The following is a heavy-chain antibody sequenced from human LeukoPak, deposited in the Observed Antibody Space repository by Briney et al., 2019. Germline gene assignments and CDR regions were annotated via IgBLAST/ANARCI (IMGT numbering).Heavy chain of an antibody. CDR1: GYTFTSYD. D-gene: IGHD5-12*01. Sequence: ASVKVSCKASGYTFTSYDINWVRQATGQGREWMGWMNPNSGNTGYAQEFQGRVTITRNTSISTAYMELSSLRSEDTAVYYCARLYSGKIDYRGQGTLVTVSS. CDR2: MNPNSGNT. CDR3: ARLYSGKIDY. J-gene: IGHJ4*02. V-gene: IGHV1-8*03.